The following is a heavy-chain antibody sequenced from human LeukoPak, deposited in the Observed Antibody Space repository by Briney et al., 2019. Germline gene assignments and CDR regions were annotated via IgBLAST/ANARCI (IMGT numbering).Heavy chain of an antibody. J-gene: IGHJ4*02. CDR3: ARIKTDSGSGSYYSPLDY. Sequence: RASVKVSCKASGGTFSSYAISWVRQAPGQGLEWMGGIIPIFGTANYAQKFQGRVTITADESTSTAYMELSSLRSEDTAVYYCARIKTDSGSGSYYSPLDYWGQGTLVTVSS. D-gene: IGHD3-10*01. V-gene: IGHV1-69*13. CDR1: GGTFSSYA. CDR2: IIPIFGTA.